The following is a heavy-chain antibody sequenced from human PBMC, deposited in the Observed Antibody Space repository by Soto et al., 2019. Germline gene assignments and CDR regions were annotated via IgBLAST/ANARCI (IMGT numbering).Heavy chain of an antibody. V-gene: IGHV3-30*18. CDR3: AKDEEGCITSRCYSGYYGMDL. CDR1: GFTFNTYG. J-gene: IGHJ6*02. CDR2: ISFDGNNK. Sequence: QVQLVESGGDVVQPGRSLRLSCAASGFTFNTYGMHWVRQAPGKGLEWVAVISFDGNNKYYADSVKGRFTISRDNSQKXPXLXXNSLRGEDPAVYYCAKDEEGCITSRCYSGYYGMDLWGQGTTVTVSS. D-gene: IGHD2-2*01.